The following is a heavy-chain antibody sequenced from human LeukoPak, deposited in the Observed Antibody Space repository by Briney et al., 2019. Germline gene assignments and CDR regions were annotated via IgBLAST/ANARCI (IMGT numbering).Heavy chain of an antibody. Sequence: GASVKVSCKASGGTFSSYAISWVRQAPGQGLEWMGRIIPILGIANYAQKFQGRVTITRNTSISTAYMELSSLRSEDTAVYYCARGQLHRYCSSTSCFYYFDYWGQGTLVTVSS. CDR3: ARGQLHRYCSSTSCFYYFDY. D-gene: IGHD2-2*01. V-gene: IGHV1-69*04. CDR2: IIPILGIA. J-gene: IGHJ4*02. CDR1: GGTFSSYA.